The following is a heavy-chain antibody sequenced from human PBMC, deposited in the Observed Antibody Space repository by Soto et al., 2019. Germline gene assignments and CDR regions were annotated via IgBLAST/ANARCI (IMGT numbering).Heavy chain of an antibody. CDR1: GFTFSSHA. CDR2: ISGRGRNT. Sequence: GGSLRLSCAASGFTFSSHASSCVRQAPGKLLQGVSAISGRGRNTYYADSVKGRFTISRHNSKSTLYLQMNSLRAEDTAMYYCATHREVGYYYGMDVWGQGTTVTVSS. V-gene: IGHV3-23*01. CDR3: ATHREVGYYYGMDV. J-gene: IGHJ6*02. D-gene: IGHD1-26*01.